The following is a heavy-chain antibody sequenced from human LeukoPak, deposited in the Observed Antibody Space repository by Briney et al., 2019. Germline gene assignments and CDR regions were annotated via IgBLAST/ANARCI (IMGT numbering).Heavy chain of an antibody. CDR2: IYYSGST. CDR1: GGSISSYR. D-gene: IGHD3-10*01. CDR3: ARYYYGSGRAGFQR. V-gene: IGHV4-59*01. J-gene: IGHJ1*01. Sequence: SQTLSLTCTVSGGSISSYRWSWIRQPPGKGLEWIGYIYYSGSTNYNPSLKSRVTISVDTSKNQFSLKLSSVTAADTAVYYCARYYYGSGRAGFQRWGQGTLVTVSS.